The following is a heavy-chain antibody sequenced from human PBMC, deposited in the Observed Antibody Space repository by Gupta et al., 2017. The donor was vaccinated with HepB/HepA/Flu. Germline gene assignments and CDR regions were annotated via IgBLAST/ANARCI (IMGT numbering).Heavy chain of an antibody. CDR1: GFSLSTSGMC. Sequence: QVTLRESGPALVKPTQTLTLTCTFSGFSLSTSGMCVSWIRQPPGKALEWLARIDWDDDKYYSTSLKTRLTISKDTSKNQVVLTMTNMDAVETATYYCARIIPDSSGWYVDYGGQGTLVTVSS. D-gene: IGHD6-19*01. CDR2: IDWDDDK. V-gene: IGHV2-70*15. J-gene: IGHJ4*02. CDR3: ARIIPDSSGWYVDY.